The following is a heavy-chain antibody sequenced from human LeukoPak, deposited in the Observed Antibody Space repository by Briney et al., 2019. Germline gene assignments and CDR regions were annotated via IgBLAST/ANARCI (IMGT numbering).Heavy chain of an antibody. J-gene: IGHJ4*02. Sequence: GGSLRLSCTASGFTFSSYGMHWVRQAPGKGLEWVAFIRYDGSNKYYGDSVKGRFTISRDNSKNTLYLQMNSLRAEDTAVYYCARDSRQQFDYWGQGTLVTVSS. CDR3: ARDSRQQFDY. V-gene: IGHV3-30*02. CDR1: GFTFSSYG. CDR2: IRYDGSNK. D-gene: IGHD6-13*01.